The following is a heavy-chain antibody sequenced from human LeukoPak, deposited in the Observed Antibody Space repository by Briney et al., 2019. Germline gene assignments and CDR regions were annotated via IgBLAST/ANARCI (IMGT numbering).Heavy chain of an antibody. CDR2: IRYDGSNK. CDR1: GFTFSSYG. Sequence: GGSLRLSCTASGFTFSSYGMHWVRQAPGKGLEWVAFIRYDGSNKYYADSVKGRFTISRDNAQNSLYLQMNSLRAEDTAIYYCVRDRGTYRPIDYWGQGTLVTVSS. D-gene: IGHD1-26*01. CDR3: VRDRGTYRPIDY. V-gene: IGHV3-30*02. J-gene: IGHJ4*02.